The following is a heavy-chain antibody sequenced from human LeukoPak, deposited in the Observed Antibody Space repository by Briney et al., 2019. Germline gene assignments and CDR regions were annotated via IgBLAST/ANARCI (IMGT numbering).Heavy chain of an antibody. CDR2: INPNSGGT. CDR1: GYTFTGYY. Sequence: ASVKVSCKASGYTFTGYYMHWVRQAPGQGLEWMGWINPNSGGTNYAQKFQGRVTMTRDTSISTAYMELSRLRSDDTAVYYCAGAYYDSSGYRFIYYYYYMDVWGKGTTVTVSS. V-gene: IGHV1-2*02. J-gene: IGHJ6*03. CDR3: AGAYYDSSGYRFIYYYYYMDV. D-gene: IGHD3-22*01.